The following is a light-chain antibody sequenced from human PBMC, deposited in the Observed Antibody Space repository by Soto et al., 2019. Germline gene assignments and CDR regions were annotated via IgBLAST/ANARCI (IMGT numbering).Light chain of an antibody. CDR2: EVS. CDR1: SSDVGGYNS. V-gene: IGLV2-14*01. J-gene: IGLJ1*01. CDR3: NSYRHSTTLV. Sequence: QSALTQPASVSGSHGQSITISCTGTSSDVGGYNSVSWFQQHPSKAPKLIIYEVSHRPSGVSIRFSGSKSGNTASLTISGLQAEDEADYYCNSYRHSTTLVFGTGTKLTVL.